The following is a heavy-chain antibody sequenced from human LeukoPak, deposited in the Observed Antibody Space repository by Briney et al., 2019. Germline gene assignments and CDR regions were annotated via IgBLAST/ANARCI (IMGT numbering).Heavy chain of an antibody. CDR2: IKSKTDGGTT. D-gene: IGHD2-2*01. Sequence: GGSLRLSCAASGFTFSNYWMTWVRQAPGKGLEWVGHIKSKTDGGTTDYAAPVKGRFTISRDDSKNTLYLQMNSLKIEDTAVYYCTTLRSTATDYWGQGTLVTVSS. CDR3: TTLRSTATDY. CDR1: GFTFSNYW. V-gene: IGHV3-15*01. J-gene: IGHJ4*02.